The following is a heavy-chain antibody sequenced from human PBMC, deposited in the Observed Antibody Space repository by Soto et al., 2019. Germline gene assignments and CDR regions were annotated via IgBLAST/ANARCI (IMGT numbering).Heavy chain of an antibody. CDR1: GGSISSSSYY. CDR3: ARLVGAAGDY. J-gene: IGHJ4*02. D-gene: IGHD6-13*01. Sequence: QLQLQESGPGLVKPTETLSLTCTVSGGSISSSSYYWGWIRQPPGKGLEWIGSIYYSGSTYYNPSLKSRVTISVDTSKNQFSLKLSSVTAADTAVYYCARLVGAAGDYWGQGTLVTVSS. V-gene: IGHV4-39*01. CDR2: IYYSGST.